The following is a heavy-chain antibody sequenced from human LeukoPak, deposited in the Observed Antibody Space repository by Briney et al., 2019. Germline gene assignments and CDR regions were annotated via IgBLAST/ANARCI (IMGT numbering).Heavy chain of an antibody. D-gene: IGHD3-3*01. Sequence: ASVKVSCKASGYTFTDYYMHWVQQAPGKGLEWMGRVDPEDGETIYAEKFQGRVTITADTSTDTAYMELSSLRSEDTAVYDCATVKEHKFWSGYYTDPQRWFDPWGQGTLVTVSS. V-gene: IGHV1-69-2*01. CDR1: GYTFTDYY. CDR2: VDPEDGET. J-gene: IGHJ5*02. CDR3: ATVKEHKFWSGYYTDPQRWFDP.